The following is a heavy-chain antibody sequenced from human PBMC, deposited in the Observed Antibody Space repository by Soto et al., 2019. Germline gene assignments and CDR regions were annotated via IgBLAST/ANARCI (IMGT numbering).Heavy chain of an antibody. J-gene: IGHJ4*01. CDR1: GGTFSSYA. CDR3: ANSPRHWRLAD. V-gene: IGHV1-69*05. Sequence: SVKVSCKASGGTFSSYAISWVRQAPGQGLEWMGGINPICGNANYAQKFQGRVTMTRDTSITTAYMELSSLRSEDTAVYYCANSPRHWRLADWALGTLVPVSS. CDR2: INPICGNA. D-gene: IGHD1-1*01.